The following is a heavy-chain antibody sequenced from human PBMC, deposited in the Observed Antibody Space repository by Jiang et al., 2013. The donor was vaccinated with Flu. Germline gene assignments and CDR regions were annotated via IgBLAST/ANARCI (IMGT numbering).Heavy chain of an antibody. V-gene: IGHV4-34*01. CDR3: ARSGGYSTSSSFLDY. J-gene: IGHJ4*02. D-gene: IGHD6-6*01. CDR1: GGSFRGYY. Sequence: LLKPSETLSLTCAVYGGSFRGYYWNRIRQPPGKGLEWIGEINHSGSTNYNPSLKSRVTISVDTSKSQFSLRLSSVTAADTAVYYCARSGGYSTSSSFLDYWGQGTLVTVSS. CDR2: INHSGST.